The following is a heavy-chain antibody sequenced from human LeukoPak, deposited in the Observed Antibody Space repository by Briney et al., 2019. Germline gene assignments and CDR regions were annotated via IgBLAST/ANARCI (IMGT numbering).Heavy chain of an antibody. J-gene: IGHJ3*02. V-gene: IGHV3-66*01. CDR2: IYSGGGT. Sequence: GGSLRLSCAASGFTVSDNYMNWVRQAPGKGLEWVSVIYSGGGTYYADSVKGRFTISRDNSKNTLYLQTNSLRAEDTAVYYCARDSEYSGSFSIWGQGTMVTVSS. D-gene: IGHD1-26*01. CDR1: GFTVSDNY. CDR3: ARDSEYSGSFSI.